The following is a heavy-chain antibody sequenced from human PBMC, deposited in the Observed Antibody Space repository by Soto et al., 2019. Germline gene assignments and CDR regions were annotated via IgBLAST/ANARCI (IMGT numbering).Heavy chain of an antibody. D-gene: IGHD6-13*01. Sequence: PGESLKISCKGSGYSFTTYWIGWVRQLPGQGLEWMGVMFPGDSDTRYSPSFQGQVTMSADPSTNTAYLEWSSLKAADSAVYYCARVYSRGQNRYSSSWYGYYGMDVWGQGTTVTVSS. J-gene: IGHJ6*02. CDR3: ARVYSRGQNRYSSSWYGYYGMDV. CDR1: GYSFTTYW. V-gene: IGHV5-51*01. CDR2: MFPGDSDT.